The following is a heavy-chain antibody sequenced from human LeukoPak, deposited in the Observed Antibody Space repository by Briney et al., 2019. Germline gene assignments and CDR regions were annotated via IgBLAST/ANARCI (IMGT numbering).Heavy chain of an antibody. CDR3: ARPNYYDSRMDP. V-gene: IGHV4-30-4*01. Sequence: SETLSLTCTVSGGSISSGDYYRSWIRQPPGKGLEWIAYMYYSGSTYYNPSLKSRVTMSADTSKNQLSLKLSSVTAADTAVYYCARPNYYDSRMDPWGRGILVTVSS. J-gene: IGHJ5*02. CDR2: MYYSGST. D-gene: IGHD3-22*01. CDR1: GGSISSGDYY.